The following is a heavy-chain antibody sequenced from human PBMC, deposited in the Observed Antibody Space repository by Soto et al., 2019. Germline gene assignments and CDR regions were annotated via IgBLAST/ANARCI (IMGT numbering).Heavy chain of an antibody. Sequence: EVQLVESGGGLVQPGGSLKLSCAASGFTFSGSAMHWVRQASGKGLEWVGRIRSKANSYATAYAASVKGRFTISRDDSKNPAYLQMNSLKTDDTAVYYCTSSTYCYGSGSPLNVGFGPWGQGTLVTVSA. CDR2: IRSKANSYAT. D-gene: IGHD3-10*01. V-gene: IGHV3-73*02. CDR1: GFTFSGSA. CDR3: TSSTYCYGSGSPLNVGFGP. J-gene: IGHJ5*02.